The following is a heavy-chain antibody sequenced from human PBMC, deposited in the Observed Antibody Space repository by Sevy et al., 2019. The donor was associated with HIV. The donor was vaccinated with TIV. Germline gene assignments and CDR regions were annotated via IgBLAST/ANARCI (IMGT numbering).Heavy chain of an antibody. Sequence: SGPTQVKPTQTLTLTCTFSGFSLSTAGVGVGWIRQPPGKALECLALIYWDEDKRYRTSLRSRLTINKDTSKNQVVLTMTNMDPVDTATYYCVHSRMRGNGMDVWGQGTTVTVSS. CDR1: GFSLSTAGVG. V-gene: IGHV2-5*02. CDR3: VHSRMRGNGMDV. J-gene: IGHJ6*02. CDR2: IYWDEDK.